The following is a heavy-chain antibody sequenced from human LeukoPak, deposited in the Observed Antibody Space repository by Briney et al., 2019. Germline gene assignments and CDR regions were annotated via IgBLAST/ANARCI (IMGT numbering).Heavy chain of an antibody. CDR2: ISSSSSTI. CDR3: ARDIYYDSSGYYGSVY. J-gene: IGHJ4*02. D-gene: IGHD3-22*01. CDR1: GFTFSSYG. V-gene: IGHV3-48*04. Sequence: GGSLRLSCAASGFTFSSYGMHLVRRAPGKGLEWVSYISSSSSTIYYADSVKGRFTISRDNAKNSLYLQMNSLRAEVTAVYYCARDIYYDSSGYYGSVYWGQGTLVTVSS.